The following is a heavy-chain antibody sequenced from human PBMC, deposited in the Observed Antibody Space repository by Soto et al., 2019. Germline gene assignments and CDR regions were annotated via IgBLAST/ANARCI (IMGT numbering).Heavy chain of an antibody. V-gene: IGHV1-58*01. J-gene: IGHJ6*02. CDR3: AAARLDPEHYYYGMDV. D-gene: IGHD5-18*01. CDR2: IVVGSGNT. CDR1: GFTFTSSA. Sequence: GASVKVSCKASGFTFTSSAVQWVRQARGQRLEWIGWIVVGSGNTNYAQKFQERVTITRDMSTSTAYMELSSLRSEDTAVYYCAAARLDPEHYYYGMDVWGQGTTVTVSS.